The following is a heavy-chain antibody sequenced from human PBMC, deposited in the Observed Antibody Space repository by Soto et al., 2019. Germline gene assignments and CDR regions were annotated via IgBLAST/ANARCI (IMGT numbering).Heavy chain of an antibody. CDR2: ISSSSYI. CDR1: GFTFSSYS. CDR3: ARDSEGVYFDY. Sequence: GGSLRLSCAASGFTFSSYSMNWVRQAPGKGLEWVSSISSSSYIYYADSVKGRFTISRDNAKNSLYLQMNSLRAEDTAVYYCARDSEGVYFDYWGQGTLVTVSS. J-gene: IGHJ4*02. V-gene: IGHV3-21*01.